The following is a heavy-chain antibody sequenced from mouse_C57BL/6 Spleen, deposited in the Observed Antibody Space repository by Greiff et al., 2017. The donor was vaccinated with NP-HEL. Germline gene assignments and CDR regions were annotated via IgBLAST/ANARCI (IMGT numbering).Heavy chain of an antibody. Sequence: QVQLQQPGAELVKPGASVKLSCKASGYTFTSYWMHWVKQRPGQGLEWIGMIHPNSGSTNYNEKFKSKATLTVDKSSSTAYMQLSSLTSEDSAVYYCASAYYSNYEDAMDYWGQGTSVTVSS. J-gene: IGHJ4*01. CDR3: ASAYYSNYEDAMDY. D-gene: IGHD2-5*01. CDR2: IHPNSGST. CDR1: GYTFTSYW. V-gene: IGHV1-64*01.